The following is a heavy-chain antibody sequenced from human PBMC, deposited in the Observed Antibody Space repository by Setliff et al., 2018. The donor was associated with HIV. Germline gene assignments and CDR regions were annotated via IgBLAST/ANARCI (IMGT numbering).Heavy chain of an antibody. Sequence: GGSLRLSCAASGFTFSGNPMHWVRQGPGRGLEWVASLLNGGSNEQYANSVKGRFTISRDDSKNTLYLQMNSLRAEDTAVYYCAKESGLYSNYKSYYYMDVWGKGTTVTVSS. J-gene: IGHJ6*03. CDR2: LLNGGSNE. CDR1: GFTFSGNP. D-gene: IGHD4-4*01. V-gene: IGHV3-30*04. CDR3: AKESGLYSNYKSYYYMDV.